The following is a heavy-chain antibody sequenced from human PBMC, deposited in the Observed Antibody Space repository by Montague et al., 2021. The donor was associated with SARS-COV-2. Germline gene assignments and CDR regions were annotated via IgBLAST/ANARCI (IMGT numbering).Heavy chain of an antibody. CDR2: KFHSGST. Sequence: SETLSLTRTVSNYSVSSGYYWGWIRQFPGKGLEWIGFKFHSGSTYYNPSLQSRVITSVDTSKNQVSLKLMSVSAADTAVYYCARGVVGPTVLFLEYWGQGILVAVSS. D-gene: IGHD1-26*01. V-gene: IGHV4-38-2*02. CDR3: ARGVVGPTVLFLEY. CDR1: NYSVSSGYY. J-gene: IGHJ4*02.